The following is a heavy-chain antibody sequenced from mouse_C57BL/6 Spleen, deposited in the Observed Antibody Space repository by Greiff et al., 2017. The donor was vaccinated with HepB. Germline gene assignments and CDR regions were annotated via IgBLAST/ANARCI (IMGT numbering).Heavy chain of an antibody. CDR1: GYTFTDYY. J-gene: IGHJ2*01. CDR3: ARGDPGYFDY. CDR2: IYPGSGNT. Sequence: VKLVESGAELVRPGASVKLSCKASGYTFTDYYINWVKQRPGQGLEWIARIYPGSGNTYYNEKFKGKATLTAEKSSSTAYMQLSSLTSEDSAVYFCARGDPGYFDYWGQGTTLTLSS. D-gene: IGHD3-3*01. V-gene: IGHV1-76*01.